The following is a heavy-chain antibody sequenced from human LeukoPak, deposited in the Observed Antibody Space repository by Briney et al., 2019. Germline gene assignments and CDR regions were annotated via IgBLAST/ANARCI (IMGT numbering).Heavy chain of an antibody. J-gene: IGHJ4*02. V-gene: IGHV3-7*01. CDR2: IKQDGSEK. CDR3: ARGGSGNWNAPFDY. CDR1: GFTFSSYW. Sequence: GGSLRLSCAASGFTFSSYWMSWVRQAPGKGLEWVANIKQDGSEKYYVDSVKGRFTISRDNAKNSLYLQMNSLRAEDTAVYYCARGGSGNWNAPFDYWGQGTLVTVSS. D-gene: IGHD1-1*01.